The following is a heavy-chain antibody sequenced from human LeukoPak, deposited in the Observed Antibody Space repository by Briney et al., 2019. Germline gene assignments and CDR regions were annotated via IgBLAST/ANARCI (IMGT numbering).Heavy chain of an antibody. Sequence: GGSLRLSCAASAFTFDDYAMHRVRHAPGKGLEWVSLISGDGGSTYYADSVKGRFTISRDNSKNSLYLQMNSLRTEDTASYYCSKTTYYDFWSAPDYWGQGSLVTVSS. CDR3: SKTTYYDFWSAPDY. CDR2: ISGDGGST. J-gene: IGHJ4*02. D-gene: IGHD3-3*01. V-gene: IGHV3-43*02. CDR1: AFTFDDYA.